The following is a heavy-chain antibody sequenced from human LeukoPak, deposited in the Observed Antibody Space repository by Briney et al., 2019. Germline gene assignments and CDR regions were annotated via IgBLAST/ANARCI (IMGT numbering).Heavy chain of an antibody. J-gene: IGHJ4*02. CDR2: ISYSGST. CDR1: GGSVSTYY. CDR3: ASGYCSTTSCYAGFDY. V-gene: IGHV4-59*02. Sequence: SETLSLTCTVSGGSVSTYYWSWIRKPPGKGLEWIGYISYSGSTSYNPSLKSRVTISVETSKNQFSLTLTSVTAADTAVYYCASGYCSTTSCYAGFDYWGQGTLVTVSS. D-gene: IGHD2-2*01.